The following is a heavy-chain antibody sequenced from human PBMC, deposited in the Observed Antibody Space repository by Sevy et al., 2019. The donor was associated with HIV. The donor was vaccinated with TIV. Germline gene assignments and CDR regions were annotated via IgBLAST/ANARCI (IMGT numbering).Heavy chain of an antibody. J-gene: IGHJ4*02. V-gene: IGHV3-30-3*01. Sequence: GGCLRLSCAASGFTFSSYAMHWVRQAPGKGLEWVAVISYDGSNKYYADSVKGRFTISRDNSKNTLYLQMNSLRAEDTAVYYCARASIRRAAHTVGYFDYWGQGTLVTVSS. CDR1: GFTFSSYA. D-gene: IGHD4-17*01. CDR3: ARASIRRAAHTVGYFDY. CDR2: ISYDGSNK.